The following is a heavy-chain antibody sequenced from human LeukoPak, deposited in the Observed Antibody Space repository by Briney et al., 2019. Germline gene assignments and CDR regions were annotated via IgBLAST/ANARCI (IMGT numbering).Heavy chain of an antibody. V-gene: IGHV4-59*11. CDR2: IYYSGST. D-gene: IGHD3-3*01. CDR1: GGSISSHY. Sequence: SETLSLTCTVSGGSISSHYWSWIRQPPGKGLEWIGYIYYSGSTNYNPSLKSRVTISVDTSKNQFSLNLISVTAADTAVYYCARGPSITIFGVVMYTWFDPWGQGTPVSVSS. J-gene: IGHJ5*02. CDR3: ARGPSITIFGVVMYTWFDP.